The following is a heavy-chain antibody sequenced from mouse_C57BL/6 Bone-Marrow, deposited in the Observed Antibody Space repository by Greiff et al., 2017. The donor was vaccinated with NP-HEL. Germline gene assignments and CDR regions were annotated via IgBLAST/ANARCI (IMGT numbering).Heavy chain of an antibody. V-gene: IGHV1-42*01. J-gene: IGHJ4*01. CDR3: ARCDYEGYAMDY. Sequence: VQLQQSGPELVKPGASVKISCKASGYSFTGYYMNWVKQSPEKSLEWIGEINPSTGGTTYNQKFKAKATLTVDKSSSTAYMQLKSLTSEDSAVYYCARCDYEGYAMDYWGQGTSVTVSS. CDR2: INPSTGGT. CDR1: GYSFTGYY. D-gene: IGHD2-4*01.